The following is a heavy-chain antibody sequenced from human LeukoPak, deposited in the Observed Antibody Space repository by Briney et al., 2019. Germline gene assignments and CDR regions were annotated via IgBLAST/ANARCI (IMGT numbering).Heavy chain of an antibody. D-gene: IGHD3-22*01. Sequence: SVKVSCKASGGTFSSYAISWVRQAPGQGLEWMGRIIPILGIANYAQKFQGRVTITADKSTSTAYMELSSLRSEDTAVYYCARFRRPDYYDSSGYHAFDIWGQGTMVTVSS. CDR2: IIPILGIA. V-gene: IGHV1-69*04. CDR3: ARFRRPDYYDSSGYHAFDI. CDR1: GGTFSSYA. J-gene: IGHJ3*02.